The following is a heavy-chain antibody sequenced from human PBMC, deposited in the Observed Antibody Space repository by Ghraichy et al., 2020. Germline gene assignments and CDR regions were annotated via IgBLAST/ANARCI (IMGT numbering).Heavy chain of an antibody. D-gene: IGHD3-16*02. J-gene: IGHJ4*02. CDR1: GGSISSGGYY. CDR3: ARVTVYDYVWGTYPSQIDY. Sequence: LRLSCTVSGGSISSGGYYWSWIRQHPGKGLEWIGYIYYSGSTYYNPSLKSRVTISVDTSKNHFSLKLSSVTAADTAVYYCARVTVYDYVWGTYPSQIDYWGQGTLVTVSS. CDR2: IYYSGST. V-gene: IGHV4-31*03.